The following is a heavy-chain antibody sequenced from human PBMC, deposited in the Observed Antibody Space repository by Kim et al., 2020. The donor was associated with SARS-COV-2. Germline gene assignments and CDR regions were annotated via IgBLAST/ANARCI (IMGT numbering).Heavy chain of an antibody. Sequence: SETLSLTCTVSGGSISSSSYYWGWIRQPPGKGLEWIGSIYYSGSTYYNPSLKSRVTISVDTSKNQFSLKLSSVTAADTAVYYCARHPQYHEFAYWGQGTLVTVSS. CDR3: ARHPQYHEFAY. D-gene: IGHD2-2*01. J-gene: IGHJ4*02. CDR2: IYYSGST. CDR1: GGSISSSSYY. V-gene: IGHV4-39*01.